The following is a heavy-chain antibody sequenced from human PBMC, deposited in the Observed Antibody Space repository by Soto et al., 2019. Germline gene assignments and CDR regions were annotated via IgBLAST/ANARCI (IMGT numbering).Heavy chain of an antibody. J-gene: IGHJ6*02. D-gene: IGHD6-6*01. V-gene: IGHV3-30-3*01. CDR1: GFTFSSYA. CDR2: ISYDGSNK. CDR3: ARSDTASIAARRDYYYGMDV. Sequence: GGSLRLSCAASGFTFSSYAMHWVRQAPGKGLEWVAVISYDGSNKYYADSVKGRFTISRDNSKNTLYLQMNSLRAEDTAVYYCARSDTASIAARRDYYYGMDVWGQGTTVTVSS.